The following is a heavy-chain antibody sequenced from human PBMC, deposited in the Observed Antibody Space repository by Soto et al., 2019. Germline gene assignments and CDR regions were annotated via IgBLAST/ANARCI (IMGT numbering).Heavy chain of an antibody. J-gene: IGHJ6*02. CDR3: ARSSSTSCYQCYYGMDV. V-gene: IGHV1-69*06. CDR1: GGTFSSYA. Sequence: QVQLVQSGDEVKKPGSSVKVSCKASGGTFSSYAISWVRQAPGQGLEWMGGIIPIFGTANYAQKFQGRVTITADKSTSTAYMELSSLRSEDTAVYYCARSSSTSCYQCYYGMDVWGQWTTVTVSS. D-gene: IGHD2-2*01. CDR2: IIPIFGTA.